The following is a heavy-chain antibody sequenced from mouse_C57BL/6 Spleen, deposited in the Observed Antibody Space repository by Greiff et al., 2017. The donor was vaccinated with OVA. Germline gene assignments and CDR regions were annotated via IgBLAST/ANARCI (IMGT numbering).Heavy chain of an antibody. CDR3: VYDYDRAPFAY. Sequence: EVQLVESGGGLVQPKGSLKLSCAASGFSFNTYAMNWVRQAPGKGLEWVARIRSKSNNYATYYADSVKDRFTISRDDSESMLYLQMNNLKTEDTAMYYCVYDYDRAPFAYWGQGTLVTVSA. D-gene: IGHD2-4*01. J-gene: IGHJ3*01. V-gene: IGHV10-1*01. CDR1: GFSFNTYA. CDR2: IRSKSNNYAT.